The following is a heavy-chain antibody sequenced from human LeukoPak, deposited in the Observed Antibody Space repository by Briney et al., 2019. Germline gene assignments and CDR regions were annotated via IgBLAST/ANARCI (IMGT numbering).Heavy chain of an antibody. D-gene: IGHD6-19*01. J-gene: IGHJ4*02. Sequence: TGGSLRLSCAASGFTFSSYSMNWVRQAPGKGLEWVSSISSTSSYIYYADSMKGRFTISRDNAKDSLYLQMNSLRAEDTAVYYCAKDIDSWHSSGWQDYWGQGTLVTVSS. CDR3: AKDIDSWHSSGWQDY. CDR2: ISSTSSYI. CDR1: GFTFSSYS. V-gene: IGHV3-21*01.